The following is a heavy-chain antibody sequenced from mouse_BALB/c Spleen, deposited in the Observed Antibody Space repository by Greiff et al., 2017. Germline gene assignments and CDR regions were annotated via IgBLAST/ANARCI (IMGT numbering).Heavy chain of an antibody. V-gene: IGHV5-6-5*01. CDR3: ARGGGNWYFDV. J-gene: IGHJ1*01. CDR1: GFTFSSYA. Sequence: EVQGVESGGGLVKPGGSLKLSCAASGFTFSSYAMSWVRQTPEKRLEWVASISSGGSTYYPDSVKGRFTISRDNARNILYLQMSSLRSEDTAMYYCARGGGNWYFDVWGAGTTVTVSS. CDR2: ISSGGST.